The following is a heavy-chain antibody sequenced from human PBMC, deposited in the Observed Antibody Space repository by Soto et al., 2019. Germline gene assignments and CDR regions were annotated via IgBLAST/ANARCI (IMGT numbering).Heavy chain of an antibody. D-gene: IGHD6-19*01. CDR2: IYYSGST. Sequence: SETLSLTCTVSGGSISSYYWSWIRQPPGKGLEWIGYIYYSGSTNYNPSLKSRVTISVDTSKNQFSLKLSSVTAADTAVYYCAPRTVSGIFDYWGQGTLVTVSS. CDR3: APRTVSGIFDY. CDR1: GGSISSYY. V-gene: IGHV4-59*08. J-gene: IGHJ4*02.